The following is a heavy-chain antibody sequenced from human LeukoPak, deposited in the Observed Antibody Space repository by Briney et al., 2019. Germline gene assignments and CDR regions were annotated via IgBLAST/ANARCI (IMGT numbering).Heavy chain of an antibody. CDR3: AREMAHYFDSSGYSF. CDR1: GFTFSSSS. Sequence: PGGSLRLSCAASGFTFSSSSMDWVRQAPGKGLEWVSYISSSSSTIHYAESVKGRFTISRDNAKNSLYLQINSLRDEDTAVYYCAREMAHYFDSSGYSFWGQGTLVTVSS. CDR2: ISSSSSTI. J-gene: IGHJ4*02. D-gene: IGHD3-22*01. V-gene: IGHV3-48*02.